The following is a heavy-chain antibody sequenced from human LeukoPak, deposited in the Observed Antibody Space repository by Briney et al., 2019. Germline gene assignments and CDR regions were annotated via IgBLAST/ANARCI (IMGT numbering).Heavy chain of an antibody. D-gene: IGHD4-11*01. CDR1: GFTFSSYA. J-gene: IGHJ4*02. Sequence: GGSLRLSCAASGFTFSSYAMHWVRQAPGKGLEWVAFIRYDGSNKYYADSVKGRFTISRDNAKNSLYLQMNSLRAEDTAVYYCARLAGVHDYSNYGQFDYWGQGTLVTVSS. CDR3: ARLAGVHDYSNYGQFDY. CDR2: IRYDGSNK. V-gene: IGHV3-33*08.